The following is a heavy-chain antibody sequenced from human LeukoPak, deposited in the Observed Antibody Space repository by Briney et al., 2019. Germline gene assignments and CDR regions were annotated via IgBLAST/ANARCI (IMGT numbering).Heavy chain of an antibody. V-gene: IGHV5-51*01. D-gene: IGHD3-3*01. J-gene: IGHJ4*02. CDR2: IYPGDSDT. CDR3: ARGKTYYDFWSGYSKRADFDY. CDR1: GYSFTSYW. Sequence: GESLKISCKGSGYSFTSYWIGWVRQMPGKGLEWMGIIYPGDSDTRYSPSFQGQVTISADKSISTAYLQWSSLKASDTAMYYCARGKTYYDFWSGYSKRADFDYWGQGTLVTVSS.